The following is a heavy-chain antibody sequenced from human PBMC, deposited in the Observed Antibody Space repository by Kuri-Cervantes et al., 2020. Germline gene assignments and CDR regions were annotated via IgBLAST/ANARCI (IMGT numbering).Heavy chain of an antibody. CDR1: GFTFSSYD. CDR2: IGTAGDT. Sequence: GESLKISCAASGFTFSSYDMHWVRQATGKGLEWVSAIGTAGDTYYPGSVKGRFTISRDISKNTLYLQLDGLRGDDTAVYYCAKADEDFYDTSGNLDYWGQGTPVTVSS. J-gene: IGHJ4*02. D-gene: IGHD3-22*01. CDR3: AKADEDFYDTSGNLDY. V-gene: IGHV3-13*01.